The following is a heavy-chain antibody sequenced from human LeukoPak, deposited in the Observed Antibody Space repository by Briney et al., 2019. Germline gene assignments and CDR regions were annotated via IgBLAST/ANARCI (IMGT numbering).Heavy chain of an antibody. Sequence: SQTLSLTCAISGDSVSSNSATWNWIRQSPLRGLEWLGRTYYRSKWYNDYAVSVKSRITINPDTSKNQFSLQLNSVTPEDTAVYCCARVGHPWGIEDAFDIWGQGTMVTVSS. CDR1: GDSVSSNSAT. J-gene: IGHJ3*02. V-gene: IGHV6-1*01. CDR3: ARVGHPWGIEDAFDI. D-gene: IGHD3-16*01. CDR2: TYYRSKWYN.